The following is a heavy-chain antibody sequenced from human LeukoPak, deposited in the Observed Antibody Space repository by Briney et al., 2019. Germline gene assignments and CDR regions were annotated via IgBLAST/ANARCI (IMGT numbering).Heavy chain of an antibody. J-gene: IGHJ4*02. D-gene: IGHD2-2*01. CDR3: ATRYCTTTNCYALDY. CDR2: ISSDGSRV. CDR1: GFTFSDYW. V-gene: IGHV3-74*01. Sequence: GSLRLSCAASGFTFSDYWMHWVRQAPGKGLVWVSRISSDGSRVTYADSVKGRFTISRDNANNLLYLQMNSLRVEDTAVYYCATRYCTTTNCYALDYWGQGTLVTVSS.